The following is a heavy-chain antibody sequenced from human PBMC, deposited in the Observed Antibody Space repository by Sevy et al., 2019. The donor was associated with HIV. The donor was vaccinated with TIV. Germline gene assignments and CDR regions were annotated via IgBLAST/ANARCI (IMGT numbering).Heavy chain of an antibody. Sequence: ASVKVSCKVSGYTLTELSMHSVRQAPGKGLEWMGGFDPEDGETIYAQKFQARVTMTEDTSTDTAYMELSSLRSEDTAVYYCATAYPLSGYYDSSGYYGWGQGTLVTVSS. CDR2: FDPEDGET. V-gene: IGHV1-24*01. D-gene: IGHD3-22*01. CDR3: ATAYPLSGYYDSSGYYG. CDR1: GYTLTELS. J-gene: IGHJ4*02.